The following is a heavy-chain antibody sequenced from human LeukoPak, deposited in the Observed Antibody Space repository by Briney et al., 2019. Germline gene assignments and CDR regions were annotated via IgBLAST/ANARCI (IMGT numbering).Heavy chain of an antibody. CDR1: GFTFSSYA. CDR2: IYSGGST. J-gene: IGHJ4*02. D-gene: IGHD4-17*01. V-gene: IGHV3-66*01. Sequence: GGSLRLSCAASGFTFSSYAMSWVRQAPGKGLEWVSVIYSGGSTYYADSVKGRFTISRDNSKNTLYLQMNSLRAEDTAVYYCARGPTTVTTPPFYWGQGTLVTVSS. CDR3: ARGPTTVTTPPFY.